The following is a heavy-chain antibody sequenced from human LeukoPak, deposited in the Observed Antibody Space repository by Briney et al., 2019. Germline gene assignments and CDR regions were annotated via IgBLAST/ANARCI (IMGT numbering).Heavy chain of an antibody. CDR2: ISSSSSTI. Sequence: PGGSLGLSCAASGFTFSSYSMTWVRQAPGKGLEWVSYISSSSSTIYYADSVKGRFTISRDNAKNSLYLQMNSLRAEDTAVYYCARIGGQQLVKVQKWGQGTLVTVSS. CDR3: ARIGGQQLVKVQK. D-gene: IGHD6-13*01. V-gene: IGHV3-48*01. J-gene: IGHJ4*02. CDR1: GFTFSSYS.